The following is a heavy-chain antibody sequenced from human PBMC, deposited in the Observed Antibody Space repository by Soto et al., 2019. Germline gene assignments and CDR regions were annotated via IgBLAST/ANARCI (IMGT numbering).Heavy chain of an antibody. D-gene: IGHD3-10*01. V-gene: IGHV4-59*08. J-gene: IGHJ4*02. CDR2: IYSSGST. CDR1: GGSISSYY. Sequence: QVQLLESGPGLVKPSETLSLTCTVSGGSISSYYWSWIRQPPGKGLEWIGYIYSSGSTNYNPSLXSXAXIXXDTSKNQFSLKLSSVTAADTAVYYCARRYGGGFDYWGQGTLVTVSS. CDR3: ARRYGGGFDY.